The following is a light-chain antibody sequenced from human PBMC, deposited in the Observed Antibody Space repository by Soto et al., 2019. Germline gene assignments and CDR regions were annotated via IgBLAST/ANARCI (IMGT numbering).Light chain of an antibody. CDR3: NSYTTLSNRV. CDR2: EVT. J-gene: IGLJ1*01. V-gene: IGLV2-14*01. CDR1: STDIGAYNY. Sequence: QSVLTQPASVSGSPGQSITISCTGTSTDIGAYNYVSWYQQHPGKAPKLLIYEVTNRPSGVSNRFSGSKSGNTASLTISGLQAEDEVNYYCNSYTTLSNRVFGTGTKLTVL.